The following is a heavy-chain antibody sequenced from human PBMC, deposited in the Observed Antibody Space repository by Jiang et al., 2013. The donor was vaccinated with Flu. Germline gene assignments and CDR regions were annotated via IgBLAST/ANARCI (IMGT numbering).Heavy chain of an antibody. CDR1: GYTFTSYD. J-gene: IGHJ4*02. V-gene: IGHV1-8*01. Sequence: SGYTFTSYDINWVRQATGQGLEWMGWMNPNSGNTGYAQKFQGRVTMTRNTSISTAYMELSSLRSEDTAVYYCAREGSGSKEQLDYWGQGTLVTVSS. CDR3: AREGSGSKEQLDY. CDR2: MNPNSGNT. D-gene: IGHD2-15*01.